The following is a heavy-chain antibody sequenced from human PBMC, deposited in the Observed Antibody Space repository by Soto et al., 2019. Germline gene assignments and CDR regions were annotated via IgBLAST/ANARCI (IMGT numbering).Heavy chain of an antibody. CDR2: ISAYNGNT. Sequence: QVQLVQSGAEVKKPGASVKVSCKASDYTFYNFAISWVRQVPGQGLEWMGWISAYNGNTNYVQKFQGRVTMTTDTSTSTAYMELRSLRSDDTAVYYCARVGRSRSWHRYGMDVWGQGTTVTVSS. V-gene: IGHV1-18*01. D-gene: IGHD6-13*01. J-gene: IGHJ6*02. CDR1: DYTFYNFA. CDR3: ARVGRSRSWHRYGMDV.